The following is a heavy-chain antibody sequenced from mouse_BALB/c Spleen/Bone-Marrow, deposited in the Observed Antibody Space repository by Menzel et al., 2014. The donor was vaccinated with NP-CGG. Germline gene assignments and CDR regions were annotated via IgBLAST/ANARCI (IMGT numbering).Heavy chain of an antibody. CDR1: GFTLKDTY. CDR2: IDPENGNT. CDR3: ARYYYDSGLFAY. V-gene: IGHV14-3*02. D-gene: IGHD1-1*01. Sequence: VQLQQSGAELVKPGVSVKFSCTASGFTLKDTYMHWVKQRPEQGLEWIGRIDPENGNTKYDQKFQGKATITADKSSNTAYLQLSRLTSEAAAVYCCARYYYDSGLFAYWGQGTLVTVSS. J-gene: IGHJ3*01.